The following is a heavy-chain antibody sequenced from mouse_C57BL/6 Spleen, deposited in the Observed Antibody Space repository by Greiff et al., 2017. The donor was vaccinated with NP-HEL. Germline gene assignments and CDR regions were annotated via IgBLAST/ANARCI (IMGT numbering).Heavy chain of an antibody. CDR3: ARASGYYAMDY. CDR1: GYTFTSYT. CDR2: INPSSGYT. Sequence: VQLQQSGAELARPGASVKMSCKASGYTFTSYTMHWVKQRPGQGLEWIGYINPSSGYTKYNQKFKDKATLTADKSSSTAYMQLSSLTSEDSAVYYCARASGYYAMDYWGQGTSVTVSS. J-gene: IGHJ4*01. V-gene: IGHV1-4*01. D-gene: IGHD3-2*02.